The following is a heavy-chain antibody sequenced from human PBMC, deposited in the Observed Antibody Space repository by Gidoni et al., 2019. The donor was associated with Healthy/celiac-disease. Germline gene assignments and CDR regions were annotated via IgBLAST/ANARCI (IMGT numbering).Heavy chain of an antibody. J-gene: IGHJ6*02. CDR3: ARGELGYCISTSCYAVYGMDV. V-gene: IGHV3-33*01. CDR1: GFTLSSYG. D-gene: IGHD2-2*01. Sequence: QVQLVESGGGVVQPGRSLRLSCAASGFTLSSYGMPWVRQAPGKGLEWVAVILYDESNKYYADSVKGRFTISRDNSRNTLYLQMNSLRAEDTAVYYCARGELGYCISTSCYAVYGMDVWGQGTTVTVSS. CDR2: ILYDESNK.